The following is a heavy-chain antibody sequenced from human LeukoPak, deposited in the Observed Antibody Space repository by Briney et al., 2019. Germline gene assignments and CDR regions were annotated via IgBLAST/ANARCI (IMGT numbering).Heavy chain of an antibody. Sequence: GGSLRLSCAASGFTFSDYYMSWIRQAPGKGLEWVSYISSSGSTIYYADSVTGRFTISRDNAKNSLYLQMNSLRAEDTAVYYCARDTPCGGDCSYFDYWGQGTLVTVSS. D-gene: IGHD2-21*01. CDR1: GFTFSDYY. CDR2: ISSSGSTI. CDR3: ARDTPCGGDCSYFDY. V-gene: IGHV3-11*01. J-gene: IGHJ4*02.